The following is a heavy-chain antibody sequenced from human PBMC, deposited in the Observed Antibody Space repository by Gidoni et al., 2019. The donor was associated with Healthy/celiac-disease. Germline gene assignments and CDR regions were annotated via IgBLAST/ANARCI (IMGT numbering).Heavy chain of an antibody. V-gene: IGHV3-7*01. J-gene: IGHJ6*02. CDR3: SREGRVVVAATGTYYYYGMDV. CDR1: GFTFSSYW. Sequence: EVQLVESGGGLVQHGGSLRLSCAASGFTFSSYWMSWVRQAPGKGLEWVANIKQDGSEKYYLASGKGRFTLSRDNAKNSLYLQMNSLRAEDTAVYYCSREGRVVVAATGTYYYYGMDVWGQGTTVTVSS. CDR2: IKQDGSEK. D-gene: IGHD2-15*01.